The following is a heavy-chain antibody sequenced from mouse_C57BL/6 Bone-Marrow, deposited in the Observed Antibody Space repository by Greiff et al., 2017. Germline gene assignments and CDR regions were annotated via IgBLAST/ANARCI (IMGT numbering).Heavy chain of an antibody. V-gene: IGHV1-59*01. CDR2: IDPSDSYT. CDR1: GYTFTSYW. J-gene: IGHJ3*01. CDR3: ASADRGFAY. Sequence: QVQLQQPGAELVRPGTSVKLSCKASGYTFTSYWMHWVKQRPGQGLEWIGVIDPSDSYTNYNQKFKGKATLTVDTSSSTAYMQLSSLTSEDSAVYYCASADRGFAYWGQGTLVTVSA.